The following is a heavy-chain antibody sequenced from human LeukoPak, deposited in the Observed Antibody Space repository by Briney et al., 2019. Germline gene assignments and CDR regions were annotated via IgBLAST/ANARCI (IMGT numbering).Heavy chain of an antibody. J-gene: IGHJ4*02. D-gene: IGHD1-26*01. V-gene: IGHV4-39*01. CDR2: IYSSVST. CDR3: AYSGSYGHLGY. Sequence: SETLSLTCTVSGGSISSNAYYWAWIRQSPGKGLEWIGSIYSSVSTYYNPSLKSRVTISVDTSKNQFSLRLSSVTAADTALYYCAYSGSYGHLGYWGQGIPVTVAS. CDR1: GGSISSNAYY.